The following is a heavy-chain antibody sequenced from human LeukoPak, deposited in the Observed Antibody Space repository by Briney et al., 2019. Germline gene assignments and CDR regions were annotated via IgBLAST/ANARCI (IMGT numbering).Heavy chain of an antibody. CDR2: MNQDGSER. V-gene: IGHV3-7*01. D-gene: IGHD3-3*01. J-gene: IGHJ4*02. CDR1: GLTFSSYW. Sequence: GGSLRLSCAASGLTFSSYWMSWVRQAPGKGLEWVANMNQDGSERYYVDSVKGRFTISRDNAKNSLYLQMSSPRAEDTAVYYCASRRSGTYAYWGQGTLVTVSS. CDR3: ASRRSGTYAY.